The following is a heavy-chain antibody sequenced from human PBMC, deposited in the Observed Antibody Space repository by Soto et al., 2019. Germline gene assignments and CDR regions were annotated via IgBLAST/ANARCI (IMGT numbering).Heavy chain of an antibody. CDR1: GGSISSYY. CDR2: IYYSGST. V-gene: IGHV4-59*08. D-gene: IGHD5-18*01. CDR3: AIHGEVGYSYGYDWFDP. Sequence: QVQLQESGPGLVKPSETLSLTCTVSGGSISSYYWSWIRQPPGKGLEWIGYIYYSGSTNYNPSLKSRVTISVHTSKNQCSLKLSSVTAADTAVYYCAIHGEVGYSYGYDWFDPWGQGTLVTVSS. J-gene: IGHJ5*02.